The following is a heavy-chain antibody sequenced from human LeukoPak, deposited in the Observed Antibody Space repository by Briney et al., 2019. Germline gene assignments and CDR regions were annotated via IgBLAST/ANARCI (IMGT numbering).Heavy chain of an antibody. J-gene: IGHJ4*02. V-gene: IGHV3-23*01. CDR1: GFTFSSYA. CDR3: AKRDLPY. CDR2: ISSTGGST. Sequence: GGSLRLSCAASGFTFSSYAMSWVRQAPGKGLEWVSTISSTGGSTYYADSVKGRFTISRDSSTNTLYLQMTTLRADDTAVYYCAKRDLPYWGQGTRVTVSS.